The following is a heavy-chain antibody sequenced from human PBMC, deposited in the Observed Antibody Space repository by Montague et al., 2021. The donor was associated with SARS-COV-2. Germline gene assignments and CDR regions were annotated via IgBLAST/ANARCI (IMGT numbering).Heavy chain of an antibody. J-gene: IGHJ3*02. CDR3: TRDYRSVVGDGLDI. V-gene: IGHV3-48*03. D-gene: IGHD3-16*02. CDR1: GLTFSYYD. CDR2: ISTSAYTT. Sequence: SLRLPCAASGLTFSYYDMNWVRQAPGKGPEWISYISTSAYTTSYAGSVKGRFTISRDNGKNSLYLQMNSLRVEDTAVYYCTRDYRSVVGDGLDIWGQGTKVTVSS.